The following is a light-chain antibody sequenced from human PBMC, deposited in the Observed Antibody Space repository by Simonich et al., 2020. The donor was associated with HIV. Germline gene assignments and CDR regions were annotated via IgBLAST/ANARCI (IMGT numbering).Light chain of an antibody. CDR1: QKILYSSNNRHY. CDR2: WAS. CDR3: QQYYSTPLT. J-gene: IGKJ4*01. Sequence: DIVMTQSPDSLAVSLGEWATINCKSSQKILYSSNNRHYLAWYQQKPGQPPKLLIHWASPRESGVPDRFSGSGSGTDFTLTISSLQAEDVAVYYCQQYYSTPLTFGGGTKVEI. V-gene: IGKV4-1*01.